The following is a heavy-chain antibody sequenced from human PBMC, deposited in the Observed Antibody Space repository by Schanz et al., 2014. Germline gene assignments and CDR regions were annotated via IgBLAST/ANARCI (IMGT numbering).Heavy chain of an antibody. D-gene: IGHD3-10*01. CDR2: IYDSGNT. CDR3: ARGGQGFGEPHQRLFEY. V-gene: IGHV4-4*02. CDR1: GASVSSDNW. Sequence: QVQLEESGAGLVKPSGTLSLTCAVSGASVSSDNWWNWVRQPPGKGLEWIGEIYDSGNTNYNPSLKSRVTMPVDDTKNHFSLHLPSVTAADTAVYYCARGGQGFGEPHQRLFEYWGPGTLVTVSS. J-gene: IGHJ4*02.